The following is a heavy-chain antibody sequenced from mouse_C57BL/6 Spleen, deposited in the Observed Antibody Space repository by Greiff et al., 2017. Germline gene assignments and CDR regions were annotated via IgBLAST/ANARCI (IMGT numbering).Heavy chain of an antibody. V-gene: IGHV6-3*01. CDR1: GFTFSNYW. CDR2: IRLKSDNYAT. Sequence: EVKLEESGGGLVQPGGSMKLSCVASGFTFSNYWMNWVRQSPEKGLEWVAQIRLKSDNYATHYAESVKGRFTISRDDSKSSVYLQLNNLRAEDTGIYYCTAYYSNYVKLFDYWGQGTTLTVSS. CDR3: TAYYSNYVKLFDY. D-gene: IGHD2-5*01. J-gene: IGHJ2*01.